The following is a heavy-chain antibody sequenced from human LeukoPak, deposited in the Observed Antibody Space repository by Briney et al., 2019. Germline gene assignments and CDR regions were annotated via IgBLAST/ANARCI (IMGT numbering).Heavy chain of an antibody. J-gene: IGHJ4*02. CDR2: ISYDGSQK. Sequence: GGSLRLSCAASGFTFSSYAMHWVRQAPGKGLEWVAVISYDGSQKYYADSVKGRFTISRDNSKNTLYLQMNSLRAGDTAVYYCASLLVPDIDYWGQGTLVTVSS. D-gene: IGHD2/OR15-2a*01. V-gene: IGHV3-30-3*01. CDR3: ASLLVPDIDY. CDR1: GFTFSSYA.